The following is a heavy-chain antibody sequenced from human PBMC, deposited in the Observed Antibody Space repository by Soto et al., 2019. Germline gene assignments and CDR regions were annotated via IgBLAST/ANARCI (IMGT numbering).Heavy chain of an antibody. V-gene: IGHV3-23*01. Sequence: GGSLRLSCAASGFTFSSYAMSWVRQAPGKGLEWVSAISGSGGSTYYADSVKGRFTISRDNSKNTLYLQMNSLRAEGTAVYYCAKDWAIFGVVDLLDYWGQGTLVTVSS. CDR2: ISGSGGST. D-gene: IGHD3-3*01. J-gene: IGHJ4*02. CDR1: GFTFSSYA. CDR3: AKDWAIFGVVDLLDY.